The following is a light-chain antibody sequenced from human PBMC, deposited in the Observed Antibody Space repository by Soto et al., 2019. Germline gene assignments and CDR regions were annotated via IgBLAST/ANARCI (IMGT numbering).Light chain of an antibody. J-gene: IGKJ1*01. V-gene: IGKV1-5*01. CDR3: QQYENYWT. CDR2: DAS. Sequence: DDKMTHSLSALSASKRDRDTIACRASESVSSWLAWYQQKPGQAPRLLIYDASSLQSGVTSRCSGSGSATEFTLTITGLQPDDFATYYCQQYENYWTFGQGTMV. CDR1: ESVSSW.